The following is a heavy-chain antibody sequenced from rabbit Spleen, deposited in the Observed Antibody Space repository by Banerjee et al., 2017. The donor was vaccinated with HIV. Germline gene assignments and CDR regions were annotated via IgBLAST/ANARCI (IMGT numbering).Heavy chain of an antibody. D-gene: IGHD1-1*01. CDR3: ARDLVGVIGWNFYL. CDR2: INTATGKA. J-gene: IGHJ4*01. V-gene: IGHV1S45*01. CDR1: GFSFSDRDV. Sequence: QEQLEESGGGLVKPEGSLTLTCKASGFSFSDRDVMCWVRQAPGKGLEWIACINTATGKAVYASWVNGRFTISKTSSTTVTLRMTSLTAADRAAYFCARDLVGVIGWNFYLWGPGTLVTVS.